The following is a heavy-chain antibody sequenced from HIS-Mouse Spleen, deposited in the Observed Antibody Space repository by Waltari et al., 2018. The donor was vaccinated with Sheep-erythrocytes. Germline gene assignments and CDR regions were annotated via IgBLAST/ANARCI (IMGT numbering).Heavy chain of an antibody. J-gene: IGHJ4*02. CDR3: ARDQGRRNYYFDY. CDR1: GYTFTSYY. Sequence: QVQLVQSGAEVKKPGASVKVSCTASGYTFTSYYMHWVRQAPGQGLEWMGRNNASGGRASNAREFTGRVSMTRDKATSTVYMELSSLRSGDTAVYYCARDQGRRNYYFDYWGQGTLVTVSS. V-gene: IGHV1-46*03. CDR2: NNASGGRA. D-gene: IGHD1-7*01.